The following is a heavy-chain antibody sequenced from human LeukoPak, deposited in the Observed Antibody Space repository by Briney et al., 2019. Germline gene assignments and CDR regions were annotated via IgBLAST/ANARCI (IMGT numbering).Heavy chain of an antibody. CDR1: GFTFSSYG. D-gene: IGHD2-8*01. Sequence: PGGSLRLSCAASGFTFSSYGMHWVRQAPGKGLEWVAVIWYDGSNKYYADSVKGRFTISRDNSKNTLYLQMNSLRAEDTAVYYCARDPPHCTNGVCNRNYFDYWGQGTLVTVSS. V-gene: IGHV3-33*01. CDR2: IWYDGSNK. J-gene: IGHJ4*02. CDR3: ARDPPHCTNGVCNRNYFDY.